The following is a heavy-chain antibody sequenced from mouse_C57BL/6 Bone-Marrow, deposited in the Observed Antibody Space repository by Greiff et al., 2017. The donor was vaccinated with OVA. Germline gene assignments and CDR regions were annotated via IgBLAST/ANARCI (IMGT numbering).Heavy chain of an antibody. J-gene: IGHJ3*01. V-gene: IGHV5-6*01. Sequence: EVQLQESGGDLVKPGGSLKLSCAASGFTFSSYGMSWVRQTPDKRLEWVATISSGGSYTYYPDRVKGRFTISRDNAKNTLYLQMSSLKSDDTAMYYCARPNWAWFAYWGQGTLVTVSA. CDR1: GFTFSSYG. CDR2: ISSGGSYT. D-gene: IGHD4-1*01. CDR3: ARPNWAWFAY.